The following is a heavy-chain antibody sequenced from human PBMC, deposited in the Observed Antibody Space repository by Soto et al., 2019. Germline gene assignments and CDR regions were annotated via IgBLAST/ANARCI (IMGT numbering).Heavy chain of an antibody. V-gene: IGHV4-30-2*01. Sequence: PSETLSLTCTVSNGSIISGGYCWVCIRQTPGKGLEWIGYIYPTGKTYYNPSLKNRATLSIDTSQNQFSLQLTSVTAADTAVYYCARAPPGPAPRWGVWGHGTTVTVSS. J-gene: IGHJ6*02. CDR3: ARAPPGPAPRWGV. D-gene: IGHD3-16*01. CDR2: IYPTGKT. CDR1: NGSIISGGYC.